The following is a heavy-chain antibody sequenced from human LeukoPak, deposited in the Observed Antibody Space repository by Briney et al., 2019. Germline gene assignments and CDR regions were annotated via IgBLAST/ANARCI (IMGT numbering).Heavy chain of an antibody. CDR3: AGGIAVAATY. J-gene: IGHJ4*02. Sequence: SETLSLTCTVSGVSISNYYWSWIRQPPGKGLEWIGNIYYSGSTNYNPSLKSRVTMSVDTSTNHFSLKLSSVTAADTAVYYCAGGIAVAATYWGQGTLVTVSS. CDR2: IYYSGST. CDR1: GVSISNYY. D-gene: IGHD6-19*01. V-gene: IGHV4-59*01.